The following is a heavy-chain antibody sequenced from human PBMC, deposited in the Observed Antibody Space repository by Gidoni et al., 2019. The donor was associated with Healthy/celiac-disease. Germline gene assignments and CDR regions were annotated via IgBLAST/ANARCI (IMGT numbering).Heavy chain of an antibody. D-gene: IGHD3-22*01. CDR3: ARGNDYYDSSGYYYVRPNWYFDL. CDR1: GYSFTSYW. J-gene: IGHJ2*01. CDR2: IYPGDSDT. V-gene: IGHV5-51*01. Sequence: EVQLVQSGAEVKKPGESLKISCKGSGYSFTSYWIGWVRQMPGKGLEWMGIIYPGDSDTRYSPSFQGQVTISADKSISTAYLQWSSLKASDTAMYYCARGNDYYDSSGYYYVRPNWYFDLWGRGTLVTVSS.